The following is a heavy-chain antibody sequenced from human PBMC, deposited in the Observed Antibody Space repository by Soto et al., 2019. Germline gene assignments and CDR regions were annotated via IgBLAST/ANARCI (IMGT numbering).Heavy chain of an antibody. CDR1: GYTFTSYY. D-gene: IGHD5-18*01. Sequence: ASVKVSCKASGYTFTSYYMHWVRQAPGQGLEWMGIINPSGGSTSYAQKFQGRVTMTRDTSASTVYMELSSLRSEDTAVYYCARDGPSAMALDYWGQGTLVTVSS. J-gene: IGHJ4*02. CDR3: ARDGPSAMALDY. V-gene: IGHV1-46*01. CDR2: INPSGGST.